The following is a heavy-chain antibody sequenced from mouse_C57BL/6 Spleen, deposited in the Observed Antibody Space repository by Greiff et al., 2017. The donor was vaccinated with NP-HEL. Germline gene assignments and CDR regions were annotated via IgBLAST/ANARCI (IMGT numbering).Heavy chain of an antibody. J-gene: IGHJ3*01. Sequence: QVQLQQPGAELVMPGASVKLSCKASGYTFTSYWMPWVKQRPGQGLEWIGEIDPSDSYTNYNQKFKGKSTLTVDKSSSTAYMQLSSLTSEDSAVYYCARRSLNPGAWFAYWGQGTLVTVSA. CDR2: IDPSDSYT. CDR3: ARRSLNPGAWFAY. CDR1: GYTFTSYW. V-gene: IGHV1-69*01. D-gene: IGHD6-5*01.